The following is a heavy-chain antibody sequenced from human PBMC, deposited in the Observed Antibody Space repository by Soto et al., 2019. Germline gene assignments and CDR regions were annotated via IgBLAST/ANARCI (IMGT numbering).Heavy chain of an antibody. CDR3: ARVRGRYCFDD. D-gene: IGHD1-26*01. CDR1: GFTFSSYW. Sequence: PGGSLRLSCAASGFTFSSYWMSWVRQAPGKGLEWVANIKQDGSERYYVDSVKGRFTISRDNAKNSLYLQMNSLRAEDTAVYYCARVRGRYCFDDWGLGSLVTVSS. J-gene: IGHJ4*02. V-gene: IGHV3-7*05. CDR2: IKQDGSER.